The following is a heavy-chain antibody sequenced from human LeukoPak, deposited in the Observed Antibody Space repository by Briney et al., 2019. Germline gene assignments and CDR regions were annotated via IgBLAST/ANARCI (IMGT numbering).Heavy chain of an antibody. J-gene: IGHJ3*02. CDR1: YGSISNYY. CDR2: IYSSGST. CDR3: AGTYYYDQNADAFDI. D-gene: IGHD3-22*01. Sequence: SETLSLTCTVSYGSISNYYWSWIRQPAGKGLEWIGRIYSSGSTNYNPSLKSRVTMSVDTSKNQFSLKLSSVTAADTAVYYCAGTYYYDQNADAFDIWGQGTMVTVSS. V-gene: IGHV4-4*07.